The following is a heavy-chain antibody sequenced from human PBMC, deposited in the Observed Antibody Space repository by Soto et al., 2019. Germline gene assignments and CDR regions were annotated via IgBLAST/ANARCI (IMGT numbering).Heavy chain of an antibody. CDR2: IIPIFGTI. V-gene: IGHV1-69*12. CDR1: GGTFRTYA. Sequence: QVQLLQSGAEVKKPGSSVRVSCEASGGTFRTYAISWVRQAPGQGLEWMGEIIPIFGTINYAQKFQGRLTITAGESTATVYMDLRSLRSDDTALYYCAKGAVAGTPTSYYYYGMDVWGQGTTVTVSS. D-gene: IGHD6-19*01. J-gene: IGHJ6*02. CDR3: AKGAVAGTPTSYYYYGMDV.